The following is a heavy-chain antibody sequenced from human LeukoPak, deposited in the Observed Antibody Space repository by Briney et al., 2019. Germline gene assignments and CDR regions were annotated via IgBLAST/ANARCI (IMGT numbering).Heavy chain of an antibody. CDR2: ISGSGGST. CDR1: GFTFSSYA. J-gene: IGHJ3*02. Sequence: GGSLGLSCAASGFTFSSYAMSWVRQAPGKGLEWVSAISGSGGSTYYADSVKGRFTISRDNSKNTLYLQMNSLRAEDTAVYYCASADFWSGYYTQNPYAFDIWGQGTMVTVSS. D-gene: IGHD3-3*01. CDR3: ASADFWSGYYTQNPYAFDI. V-gene: IGHV3-23*01.